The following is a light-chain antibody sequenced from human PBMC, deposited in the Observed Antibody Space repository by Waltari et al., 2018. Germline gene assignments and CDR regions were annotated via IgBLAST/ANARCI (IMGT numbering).Light chain of an antibody. J-gene: IGLJ2*01. V-gene: IGLV2-14*01. CDR1: SSAVGGYNY. Sequence: QSALTQPASVSGSPGQSITISCTGTSSAVGGYNYASWYQQHPGKAPKRMIYEVSNRPSGVSNRFSGSKSGNTASLTISGLQAEDEADYYCSSYTSSSTVVFGGGTKLTVL. CDR3: SSYTSSSTVV. CDR2: EVS.